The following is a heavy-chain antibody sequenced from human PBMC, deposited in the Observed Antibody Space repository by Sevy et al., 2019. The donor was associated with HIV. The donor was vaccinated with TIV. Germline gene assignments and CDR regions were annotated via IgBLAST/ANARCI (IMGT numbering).Heavy chain of an antibody. Sequence: ASMKVSCKASGGTFDTYSISWLRQAPGQGLEWMGGITPMFGTAYYAQNFQGRVTIVADKSTSTAYMELRSLRFEDSAVFYCARDRDITFGGGDAFDIWGQGTMVTVSS. D-gene: IGHD3-16*01. J-gene: IGHJ3*02. CDR1: GGTFDTYS. CDR3: ARDRDITFGGGDAFDI. V-gene: IGHV1-69*06. CDR2: ITPMFGTA.